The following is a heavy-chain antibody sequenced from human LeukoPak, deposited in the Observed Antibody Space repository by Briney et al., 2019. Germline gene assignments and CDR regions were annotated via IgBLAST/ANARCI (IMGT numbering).Heavy chain of an antibody. J-gene: IGHJ4*02. D-gene: IGHD3-10*01. CDR2: VSPNNGGT. CDR1: GYLFTRFF. Sequence: ASVKVTCKTSGYLFTRFFIHWVRQAPGQGLEWMGSVSPNNGGTSYAQRFQGRVNMTSDTSTRTAYLQLSGLRFDDTAVYYCATLLWFGDFDYWGQGTPVTVS. CDR3: ATLLWFGDFDY. V-gene: IGHV1-2*02.